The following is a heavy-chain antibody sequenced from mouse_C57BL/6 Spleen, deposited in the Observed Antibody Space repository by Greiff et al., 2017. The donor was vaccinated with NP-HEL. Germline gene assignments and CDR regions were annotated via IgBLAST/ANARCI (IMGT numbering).Heavy chain of an antibody. Sequence: QVQLQQSGAELVKPGASVKISCKASGYAFSSYWMNWVKQRPGKGLEWIGQIYPGDGDPNYNGTFKGKATLTADKSSSVAYMQLSSLTYEDSAVYFCAYGSFYAMDYWGQGTSVTVSS. J-gene: IGHJ4*01. D-gene: IGHD1-1*01. CDR1: GYAFSSYW. CDR3: AYGSFYAMDY. V-gene: IGHV1-80*01. CDR2: IYPGDGDP.